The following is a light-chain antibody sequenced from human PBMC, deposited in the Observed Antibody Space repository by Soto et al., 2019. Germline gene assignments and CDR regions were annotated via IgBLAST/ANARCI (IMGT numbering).Light chain of an antibody. Sequence: EIVLTQSPATLSLSPGERATLSCRASQTIGDNDLAWYQQKPGQAPRLLIYGASSRATGIPDRFSGSGSGTDFTLTISSLEPEDFAVYYCQQYGSSPHFGGGTKVDIK. CDR3: QQYGSSPH. V-gene: IGKV3-20*01. CDR1: QTIGDND. J-gene: IGKJ4*01. CDR2: GAS.